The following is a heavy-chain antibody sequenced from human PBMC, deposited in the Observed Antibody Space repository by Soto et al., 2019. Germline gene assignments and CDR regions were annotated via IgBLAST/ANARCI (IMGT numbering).Heavy chain of an antibody. CDR1: GGSISSYY. CDR2: IYYSGST. V-gene: IGHV4-59*08. J-gene: IGHJ5*02. Sequence: SDTLSLTCTVSGGSISSYYWSWIRQPPGKGLEWIGYIYYSGSTNYNPSLKSRVTISVDTSKNQFSLKLSSVTAADTAVYYCARHQSHSSSYVDPWGQGTLVTVSS. D-gene: IGHD6-13*01. CDR3: ARHQSHSSSYVDP.